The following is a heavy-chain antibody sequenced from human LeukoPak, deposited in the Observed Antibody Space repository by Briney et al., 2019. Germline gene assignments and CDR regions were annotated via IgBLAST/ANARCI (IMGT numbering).Heavy chain of an antibody. D-gene: IGHD3-22*01. V-gene: IGHV4-4*07. Sequence: SETLSLTCTVSGGSISSYYWSWIRQPAGKGLEWIGRIYTSGSTNYNPSLKSRVTMSVKTSKNQFSLKLSSVTAADTAVYYCARVTGYMIEDYFDYWGQGTLVTVSS. J-gene: IGHJ4*02. CDR2: IYTSGST. CDR1: GGSISSYY. CDR3: ARVTGYMIEDYFDY.